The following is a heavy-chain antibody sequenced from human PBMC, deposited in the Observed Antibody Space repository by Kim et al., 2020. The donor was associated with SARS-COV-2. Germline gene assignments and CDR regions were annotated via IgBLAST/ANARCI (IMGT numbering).Heavy chain of an antibody. J-gene: IGHJ3*02. Sequence: SETLSLTCTVSGGPISSYYWSWIRQPPGKGLEWIGYIYYSGSTNYNPSLKSRVTISVDTSKNQFSLKLSSVTAADTAVYYCAREGSGEFAFDIWGQGTMVTVSS. V-gene: IGHV4-59*01. CDR3: AREGSGEFAFDI. CDR1: GGPISSYY. D-gene: IGHD3-10*01. CDR2: IYYSGST.